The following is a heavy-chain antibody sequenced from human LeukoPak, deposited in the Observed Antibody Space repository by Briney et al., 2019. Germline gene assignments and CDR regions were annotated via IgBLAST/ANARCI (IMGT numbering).Heavy chain of an antibody. CDR1: GFIFSTHG. J-gene: IGHJ4*02. Sequence: AGGSLRLSCAASGFIFSTHGMHWVRQAPGKGLEWVTFISYDGTNRYYADSVKGRFTISRDNSKNTLSLQVNSLREEDTAIYYCARPRIALAATSYFDYWGQGTLVTVSS. V-gene: IGHV3-33*05. CDR3: ARPRIALAATSYFDY. CDR2: ISYDGTNR. D-gene: IGHD6-13*01.